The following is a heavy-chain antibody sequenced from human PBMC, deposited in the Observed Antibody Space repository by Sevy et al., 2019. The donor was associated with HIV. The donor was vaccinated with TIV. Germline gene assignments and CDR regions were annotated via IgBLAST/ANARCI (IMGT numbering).Heavy chain of an antibody. Sequence: ASVKVSCKASGGTFSSYAISWVRQAPGQGLEWMGGIIPIFGTANYAQKFQGRVTITADESTSTAYMELSSLRSEDTAVYYCARVLEYYYDSSGYYLRYGMDVWGQGTTVTVSS. D-gene: IGHD3-22*01. CDR1: GGTFSSYA. CDR3: ARVLEYYYDSSGYYLRYGMDV. J-gene: IGHJ6*02. V-gene: IGHV1-69*13. CDR2: IIPIFGTA.